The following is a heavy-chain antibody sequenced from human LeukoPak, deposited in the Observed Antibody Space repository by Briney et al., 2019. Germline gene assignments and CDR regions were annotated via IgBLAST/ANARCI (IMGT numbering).Heavy chain of an antibody. Sequence: ASVKVSCKASGYTFTSYGISWVRQAPGQGLEYMGWIDTKTGNPTYAQGFTGRFVFSLDTSVSTAYLQISSLKAEDTAVYYCAIHPSDSSGYFSYWGQGALVTVSS. CDR1: GYTFTSYG. D-gene: IGHD3-22*01. V-gene: IGHV7-4-1*02. CDR2: IDTKTGNP. CDR3: AIHPSDSSGYFSY. J-gene: IGHJ4*02.